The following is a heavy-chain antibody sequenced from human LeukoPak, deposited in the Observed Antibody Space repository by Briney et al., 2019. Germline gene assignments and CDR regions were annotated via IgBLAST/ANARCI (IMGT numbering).Heavy chain of an antibody. J-gene: IGHJ6*02. CDR3: ARDGGSYGTPYYYYGMDV. D-gene: IGHD4-17*01. V-gene: IGHV1-2*02. CDR2: INPNSGGT. Sequence: ASVKVSCKASGYTFTSNYIHWVRQAPGQGLEWMGWINPNSGGTNYAQKFQGRVTMTRDTSISTAYMELSRLRSDDTAVYYCARDGGSYGTPYYYYGMDVWGQGTTVTVSS. CDR1: GYTFTSNY.